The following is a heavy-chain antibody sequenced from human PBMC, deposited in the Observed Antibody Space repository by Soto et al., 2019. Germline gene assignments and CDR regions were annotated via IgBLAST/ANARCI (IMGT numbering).Heavy chain of an antibody. CDR2: ISPNNGNT. D-gene: IGHD6-13*01. V-gene: IGHV1-18*04. Sequence: QVQLVQSGTEVKKPGASVKVSCKSSGYIFTTYSIAWVRQAPGQGLEWMGWISPNNGNTNYAQKVQGRVTMTTDTSTSTAYMELRSLTSDGTAVYYWAREACGGHSSWFDPWCQGALVTVAS. CDR3: AREACGGHSSWFDP. CDR1: GYIFTTYS. J-gene: IGHJ5*02.